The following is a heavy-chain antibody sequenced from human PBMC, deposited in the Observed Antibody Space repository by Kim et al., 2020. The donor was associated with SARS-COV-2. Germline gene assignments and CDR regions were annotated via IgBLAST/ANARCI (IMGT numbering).Heavy chain of an antibody. CDR2: ISPTTGNP. V-gene: IGHV7-4-1*02. D-gene: IGHD6-19*01. CDR1: GYTFTNYA. CDR3: VGDSTVAGLSHLDQ. Sequence: ASVKVSCKASGYTFTNYAINWVRQAPGQGPEWMGWISPTTGNPTYAQGFPGRFVFFVDTSVSTAYLQISNLKAEDTAGYYCVGDSTVAGLSHLDQWGRGT. J-gene: IGHJ4*02.